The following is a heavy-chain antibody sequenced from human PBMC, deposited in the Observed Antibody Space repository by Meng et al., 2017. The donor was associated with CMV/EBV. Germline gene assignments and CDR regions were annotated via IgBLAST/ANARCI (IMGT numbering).Heavy chain of an antibody. J-gene: IGHJ3*02. D-gene: IGHD3-10*01. Sequence: ASVKVSCKASGYTFTSYGISWVRQAPGQGLEWMGWISAYNGNTNYAQKLQGRVTMTRDTSISTAYMELSRLRSDDTAVYYCARVMVRGVDYAFDIWGQGTMVTVSS. CDR2: ISAYNGNT. V-gene: IGHV1-18*01. CDR1: GYTFTSYG. CDR3: ARVMVRGVDYAFDI.